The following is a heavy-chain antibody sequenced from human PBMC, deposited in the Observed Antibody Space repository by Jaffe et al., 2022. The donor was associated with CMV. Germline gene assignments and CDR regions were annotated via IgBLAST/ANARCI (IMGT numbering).Heavy chain of an antibody. V-gene: IGHV1-69*09. D-gene: IGHD6-19*01. Sequence: QVQLVQSGAEVKKPGSSVKVSCKASGGTFSSYAISWVRQAPGQGLEWMGRIIPILGIANYAQKFQGRVTITADKSTSTAYMELSSLRSEDTAVYYCARGMAGNARVAFDIWGQGTMVTVSS. CDR3: ARGMAGNARVAFDI. J-gene: IGHJ3*02. CDR1: GGTFSSYA. CDR2: IIPILGIA.